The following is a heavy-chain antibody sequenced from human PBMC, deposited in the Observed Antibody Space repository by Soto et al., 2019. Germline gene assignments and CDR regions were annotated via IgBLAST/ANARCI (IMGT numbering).Heavy chain of an antibody. D-gene: IGHD4-17*01. Sequence: GSLRLSCLASGITFRSRAMSWVRQAPGKGLEWVSAISASGYETFYADSVKGRFTISRDNSINMLYLQMNSLRTEDTAVYYCAHPRGYGVFDAYDIWGQGAMVTVSS. CDR3: AHPRGYGVFDAYDI. CDR1: GITFRSRA. V-gene: IGHV3-23*01. CDR2: ISASGYET. J-gene: IGHJ3*02.